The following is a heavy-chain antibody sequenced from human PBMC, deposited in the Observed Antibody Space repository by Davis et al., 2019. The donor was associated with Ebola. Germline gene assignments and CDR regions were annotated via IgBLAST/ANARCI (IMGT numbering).Heavy chain of an antibody. V-gene: IGHV1-8*01. J-gene: IGHJ5*02. Sequence: ASVKVSCKASGFTFTDYDINWVRQATGQGLEWMGWMNPNSGNTGYAQKFQGRVTMTRNTSISTAYMELSSLRSEDTAVYYCARGPAGRITIFGVEFDPWGQGTLVTVSS. CDR3: ARGPAGRITIFGVEFDP. CDR1: GFTFTDYD. CDR2: MNPNSGNT. D-gene: IGHD3-3*01.